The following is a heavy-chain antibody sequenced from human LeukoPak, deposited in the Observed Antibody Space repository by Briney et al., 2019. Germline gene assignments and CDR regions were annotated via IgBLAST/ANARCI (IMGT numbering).Heavy chain of an antibody. CDR1: GFTFSSYS. J-gene: IGHJ4*02. Sequence: GGSLRLSCAASGFTFSSYSMNWVRQAPGKGLEWVSSISSSSSYIYYADSVKGRFTISRDNAKNSLYLQMNSLRAEDTAVYYCARGGSGSYYTLFDYWGQGTLVTVSS. V-gene: IGHV3-21*01. CDR2: ISSSSSYI. D-gene: IGHD3-10*01. CDR3: ARGGSGSYYTLFDY.